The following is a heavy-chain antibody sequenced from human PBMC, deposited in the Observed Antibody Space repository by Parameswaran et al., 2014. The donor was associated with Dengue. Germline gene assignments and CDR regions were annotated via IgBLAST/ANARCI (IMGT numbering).Heavy chain of an antibody. CDR2: IKQDGSEK. Sequence: VRQAPGKGLEWVANIKQDGSEKYYVDSVKGRFTISRDNAKNSLYLQMNSLRAEDTAVYYCARDPNRYSYGYGIPDFDYWARNLVTVSS. V-gene: IGHV3-7*03. J-gene: IGHJ4*01. CDR3: ARDPNRYSYGYGIPDFDY. D-gene: IGHD5-18*01.